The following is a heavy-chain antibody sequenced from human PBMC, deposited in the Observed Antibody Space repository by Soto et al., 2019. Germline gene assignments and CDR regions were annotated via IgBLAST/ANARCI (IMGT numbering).Heavy chain of an antibody. D-gene: IGHD1-1*01. CDR2: IIPMYGTP. Sequence: QVQLVQSGADVKKPGSSVKVSCKASGGTFSRYAFSWVRQAPGQGPEWMGGIIPMYGTPNYAQRFQGRVTIFADRATNTVFMEMSSLRSEDTAVYYCARGDGGRRDNWKYYYYGFDVWGLGTSVTVSS. CDR1: GGTFSRYA. CDR3: ARGDGGRRDNWKYYYYGFDV. V-gene: IGHV1-69*14. J-gene: IGHJ6*02.